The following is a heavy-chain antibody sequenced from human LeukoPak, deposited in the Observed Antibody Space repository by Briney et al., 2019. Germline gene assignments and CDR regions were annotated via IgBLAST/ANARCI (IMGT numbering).Heavy chain of an antibody. CDR1: GGTFSSYA. Sequence: ASVKVSCKASGGTFSSYAISWVRQAPGQGLEWMGRIIPILGIANYAQKFQGRVTITADKSTSTAYMELSSLRSEDTAVYYCAREVVVVVAATVEGAFDIWGQGTIVTVSS. CDR2: IIPILGIA. D-gene: IGHD2-15*01. V-gene: IGHV1-69*04. CDR3: AREVVVVVAATVEGAFDI. J-gene: IGHJ3*02.